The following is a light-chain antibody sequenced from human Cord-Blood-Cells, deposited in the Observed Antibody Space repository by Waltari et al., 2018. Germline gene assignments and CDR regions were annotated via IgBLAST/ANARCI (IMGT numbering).Light chain of an antibody. CDR1: SSHIGRHT. Sequence: QSVLTQPPSASVTPGQRVTISCSGSSSHIGRHTVNWYQQLPGTAPKLLIYSNTQRPSGVPDRFSGSRSGTSASLAISGLQSEDEADYYCAAWDDSLNGWVFGGGTKLTVL. CDR2: SNT. J-gene: IGLJ3*02. CDR3: AAWDDSLNGWV. V-gene: IGLV1-44*01.